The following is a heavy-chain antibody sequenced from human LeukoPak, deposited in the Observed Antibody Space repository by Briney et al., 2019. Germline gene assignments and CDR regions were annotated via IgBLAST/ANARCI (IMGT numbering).Heavy chain of an antibody. CDR1: GFTFDDYG. J-gene: IGHJ6*03. CDR2: INWNGGST. V-gene: IGHV3-20*01. D-gene: IGHD2-21*02. Sequence: GGSLRLSCAASGFTFDDYGMSWVRQAPGKGLEWVSGINWNGGSTGYADSVKGRFTISRDNAKNSLYLQMNSLRAEDTALYHCARVAYCGGDCYWYYYYYMDVWGKGTTVTISS. CDR3: ARVAYCGGDCYWYYYYYMDV.